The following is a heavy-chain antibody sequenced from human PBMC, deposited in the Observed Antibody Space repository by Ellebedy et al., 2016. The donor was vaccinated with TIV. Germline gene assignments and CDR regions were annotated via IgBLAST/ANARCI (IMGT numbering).Heavy chain of an antibody. CDR1: GFTFDDYG. V-gene: IGHV3-20*04. Sequence: GESLKISCVVSGFTFDDYGMSWVRQGEGKGLEYVSGITGNGAATGYADSVKGRFTISRDNARHSLYLQLNSLRPEDTALYFCARENYVDNSYYFDYWGPGTLVTVAS. CDR2: ITGNGAAT. J-gene: IGHJ4*02. D-gene: IGHD4-17*01. CDR3: ARENYVDNSYYFDY.